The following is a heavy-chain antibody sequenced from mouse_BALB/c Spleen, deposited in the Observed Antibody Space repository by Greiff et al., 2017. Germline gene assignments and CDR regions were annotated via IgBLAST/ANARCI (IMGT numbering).Heavy chain of an antibody. V-gene: IGHV14-1*02. CDR2: IDPANGNT. Sequence: VQLQQSGAELVKPGASVKLSCKASGFTFKGYYMHWVKQRPEQGLEWIGWIDPANGNTIYDPKFQGKASITADTSSNTAYLQLSSLTSEDTAVYYCAREEITPDYAMDYWGQGTSVTVSS. CDR3: AREEITPDYAMDY. CDR1: GFTFKGYY. D-gene: IGHD2-4*01. J-gene: IGHJ4*01.